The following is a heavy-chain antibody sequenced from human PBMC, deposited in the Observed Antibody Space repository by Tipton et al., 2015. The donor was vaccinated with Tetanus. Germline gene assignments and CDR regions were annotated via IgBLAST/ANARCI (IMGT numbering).Heavy chain of an antibody. V-gene: IGHV4-61*08. CDR3: ARGGQLRFLAWMSPTWFHP. CDR1: GGSLRSGDHY. D-gene: IGHD3-3*01. CDR2: ISASGST. Sequence: TLSLTCTVSGGSLRSGDHYWSWIRQPPGKGLEWLAYISASGSTNSNYSLKSRITISRDTSKNQFSLKLASVTAADTAVYFCARGGQLRFLAWMSPTWFHPWGQGTLVSVSS. J-gene: IGHJ5*02.